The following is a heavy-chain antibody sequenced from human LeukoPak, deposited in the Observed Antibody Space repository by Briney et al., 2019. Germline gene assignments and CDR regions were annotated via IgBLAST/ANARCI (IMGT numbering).Heavy chain of an antibody. Sequence: GDSLKISCKGSGYSFTCYWIGWVRQMPGKGLEWMGIIYPGDSDTRYSPSFQGQVTISADKSISTAYLQWSSLKASDTAMYYCASRIPYCSSTSCYSIDYWGQGTLVTVSS. CDR1: GYSFTCYW. V-gene: IGHV5-51*01. CDR2: IYPGDSDT. J-gene: IGHJ4*02. D-gene: IGHD2-2*01. CDR3: ASRIPYCSSTSCYSIDY.